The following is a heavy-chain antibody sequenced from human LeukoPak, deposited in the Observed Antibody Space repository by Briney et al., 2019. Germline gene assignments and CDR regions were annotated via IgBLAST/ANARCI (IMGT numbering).Heavy chain of an antibody. V-gene: IGHV1-18*01. J-gene: IGHJ4*02. CDR3: ARVRVTELELQNDY. CDR1: GYTFTSYG. CDR2: ISAYNGNT. D-gene: IGHD1-7*01. Sequence: ASVKVSCKASGYTFTSYGISWVRQAPGQGLEWMGWISAYNGNTNYAQKLQGRVTMTTDTSTSTAHMELRSLRSDDTAVYYCARVRVTELELQNDYWGQGTLVTVSS.